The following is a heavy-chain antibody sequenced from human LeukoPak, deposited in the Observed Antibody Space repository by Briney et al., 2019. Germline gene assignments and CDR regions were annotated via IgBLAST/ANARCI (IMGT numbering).Heavy chain of an antibody. D-gene: IGHD6-13*01. CDR1: GFTFSSYA. Sequence: GGSLRLSCAASGFTFSSYAMSWVRQAPGKGLEWVSYISSSSTIYYADSVKGRFTISRDNAKNSLYLQMNSLRAEDTAVYYCARDLKIAAAVDYWGQGTLVTVSS. J-gene: IGHJ4*02. V-gene: IGHV3-48*04. CDR3: ARDLKIAAAVDY. CDR2: ISSSSTI.